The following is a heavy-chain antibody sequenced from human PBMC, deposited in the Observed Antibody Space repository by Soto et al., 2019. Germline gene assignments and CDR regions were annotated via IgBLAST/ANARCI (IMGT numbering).Heavy chain of an antibody. CDR3: IWQQDFYYGRAV. J-gene: IGHJ6*02. CDR1: GFSFSPAW. V-gene: IGHV3-15*07. CDR2: IKSKGGGGTA. D-gene: IGHD6-13*01. Sequence: EVQLVKSGGGLVTPGGSLTLSCAASGFSFSPAWMNWVRQAPGKGLEWVGLIKSKGGGGTADYAAPVKGRFIISRDDSKNTIYLQMNSLKPEDTALYYCIWQQDFYYGRAVWGQGTTVTVSS.